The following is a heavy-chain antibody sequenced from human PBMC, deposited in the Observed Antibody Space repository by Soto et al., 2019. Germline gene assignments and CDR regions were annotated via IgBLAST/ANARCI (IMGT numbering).Heavy chain of an antibody. J-gene: IGHJ4*02. CDR2: ISGCGGST. V-gene: IGHV3-23*01. CDR1: GFTFSSYA. CDR3: AKGRYGERSGDYATEYYFDE. Sequence: SLRLSCAASGFTFSSYAMSWVRQATGKGLEWVSAISGCGGSTYYADSVKSRFTISRDNYKNKLYLQMNSLIAEDTAVYYCAKGRYGERSGDYATEYYFDEWGQRKMVSGYS. D-gene: IGHD3-3*01.